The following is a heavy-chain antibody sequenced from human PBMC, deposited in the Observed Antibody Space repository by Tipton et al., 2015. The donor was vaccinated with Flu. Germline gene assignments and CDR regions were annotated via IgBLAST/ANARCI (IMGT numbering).Heavy chain of an antibody. V-gene: IGHV3-23*01. Sequence: GSLRLSCAASGFTFSSYAMSWVRQAPRKGLEWVSTISGSADRTNYADSVKGRFTISRDNSKNTLYLHMNSLRAEDTAVYYCAKGLLYRDYAGRFDPWGQGTLVTVSS. J-gene: IGHJ5*02. D-gene: IGHD4-17*01. CDR1: GFTFSSYA. CDR2: ISGSADRT. CDR3: AKGLLYRDYAGRFDP.